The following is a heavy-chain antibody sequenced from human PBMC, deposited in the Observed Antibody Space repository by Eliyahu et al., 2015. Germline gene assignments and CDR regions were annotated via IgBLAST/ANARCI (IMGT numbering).Heavy chain of an antibody. CDR3: AREWESGSYYFY. D-gene: IGHD1-26*01. CDR2: IIPLFGTA. J-gene: IGHJ4*02. CDR1: GGTFSTHT. Sequence: QVQLVQSGAEVKKPGSSVKVSCKASGGTFSTHTLNWVRQAPGQGLEWMGGIIPLFGTANYAQKFQGRVTITADESTSTAYMELSRLTSEDTALYYCAREWESGSYYFYWGQGTLVTVS. V-gene: IGHV1-69*01.